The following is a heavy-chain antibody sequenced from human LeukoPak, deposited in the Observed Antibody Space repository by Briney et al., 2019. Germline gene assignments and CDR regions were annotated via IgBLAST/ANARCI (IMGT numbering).Heavy chain of an antibody. Sequence: GGSLRLSCAASGFTFSSYSMNWVRQAPGKGLEWVSSISSSSSYIYYADSVKGRFTISRDNAKNSLYLQMNSLRAEDTAVYYCARDDPPASYDFWSGYYRSTHSDWGQGTLVTVSS. D-gene: IGHD3-3*01. J-gene: IGHJ4*02. V-gene: IGHV3-21*01. CDR3: ARDDPPASYDFWSGYYRSTHSD. CDR1: GFTFSSYS. CDR2: ISSSSSYI.